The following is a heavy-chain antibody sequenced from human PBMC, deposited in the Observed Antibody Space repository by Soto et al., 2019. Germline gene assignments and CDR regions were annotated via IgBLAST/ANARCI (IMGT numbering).Heavy chain of an antibody. CDR3: ATYCSSSSCRHIDY. Sequence: PGGSLRLSCAASGFTFSSYGMHWVRQAPGKGLEWVAVIWYDGSNKYYADSVKGRFTISRDNSKNTLYLQMNSLRAEDTAVYYCATYCSSSSCRHIDYWGQGALVTVYS. V-gene: IGHV3-33*01. CDR2: IWYDGSNK. CDR1: GFTFSSYG. D-gene: IGHD2-2*01. J-gene: IGHJ4*02.